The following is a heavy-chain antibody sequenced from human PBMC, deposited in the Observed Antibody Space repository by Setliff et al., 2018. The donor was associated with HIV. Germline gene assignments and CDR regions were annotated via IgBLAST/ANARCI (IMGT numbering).Heavy chain of an antibody. Sequence: SETLSLTCTVSGGSISSGSYYWSWIRQPAGKGLEWIGRIYASGSTNYNPSLKSRVTISVDTSKNQFSLKLSSVTAADTAVYYCARGEGWPYYFDYWGQGTLVTVS. CDR2: IYASGST. CDR1: GGSISSGSYY. CDR3: ARGEGWPYYFDY. V-gene: IGHV4-61*02. J-gene: IGHJ4*02. D-gene: IGHD1-26*01.